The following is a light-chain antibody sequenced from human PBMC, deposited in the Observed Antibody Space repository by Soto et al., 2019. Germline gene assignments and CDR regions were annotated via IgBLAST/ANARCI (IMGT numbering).Light chain of an antibody. CDR2: DVN. CDR1: SRDLGVYNS. Sequence: QSALTQPASVSGSPGQSITVSCTGTSRDLGVYNSVSWYQQHPGQAPKLMLYDVNNRPSGVSDRFSGSKSANTASLTISGLQAEDEADYYCSSYTSSSTPYVFGTGTKVTVL. CDR3: SSYTSSSTPYV. J-gene: IGLJ1*01. V-gene: IGLV2-14*01.